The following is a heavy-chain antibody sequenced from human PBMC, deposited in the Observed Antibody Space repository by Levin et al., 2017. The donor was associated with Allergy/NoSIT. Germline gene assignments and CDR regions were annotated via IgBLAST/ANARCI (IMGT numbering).Heavy chain of an antibody. D-gene: IGHD3-3*01. CDR1: GFTFSSYA. V-gene: IGHV3-23*01. CDR3: AKDPRVLEWPRVDY. Sequence: GGSLRLSCAASGFTFSSYAMSWVRQAPGKGLEWVSGISGSGGNTYYADSVKGRFTISRDNSKNTLFLQMNSLRAEDTAVYYCAKDPRVLEWPRVDYWGQGTLVTVSS. J-gene: IGHJ4*02. CDR2: ISGSGGNT.